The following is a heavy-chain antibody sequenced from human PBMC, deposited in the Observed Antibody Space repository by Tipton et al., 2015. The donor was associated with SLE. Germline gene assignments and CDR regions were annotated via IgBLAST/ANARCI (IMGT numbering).Heavy chain of an antibody. CDR2: IYHTGST. CDR1: GGSISGSNYY. V-gene: IGHV4-39*07. D-gene: IGHD1/OR15-1a*01. J-gene: IGHJ3*01. CDR3: ARSRDKTTDAFDV. Sequence: TLSLTCTVSGGSISGSNYYWAWIRQPPEKGLEWVGNIYHTGSTHCNPSLRNRVTILIDTSKNQFFLKLSTLTDADTAIYYCARSRDKTTDAFDVWGQGRMVAVSS.